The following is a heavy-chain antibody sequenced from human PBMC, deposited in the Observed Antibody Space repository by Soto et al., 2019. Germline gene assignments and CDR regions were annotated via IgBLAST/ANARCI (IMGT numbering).Heavy chain of an antibody. CDR1: GGSLGSYY. J-gene: IGHJ6*02. V-gene: IGHV4-59*01. CDR3: ARDGAGRMTTSPHYLHGMDV. D-gene: IGHD4-4*01. Sequence: SETLSLTCTVSGGSLGSYYWSWIRQPPGKGLEWIGYVFYTGRANYNASLKSRVSISLDTSNYQFSLKLSSLTAEDTAVYYCARDGAGRMTTSPHYLHGMDVWAQGTPVTVS. CDR2: VFYTGRA.